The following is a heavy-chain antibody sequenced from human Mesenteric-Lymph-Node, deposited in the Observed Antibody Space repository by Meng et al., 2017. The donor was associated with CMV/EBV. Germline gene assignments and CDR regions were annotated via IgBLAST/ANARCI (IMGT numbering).Heavy chain of an antibody. CDR3: AKNHVPYGDHDC. D-gene: IGHD4-17*01. CDR1: GFTFSSYW. V-gene: IGHV3-74*01. Sequence: GESLKISCAASGFTFSSYWMHWVRQAPGKGLVWVSRINSDGSSTSYADSVKGRFTISRDRSKYTLYLQMSSLRVEDTAVYYCAKNHVPYGDHDCWGQGTLVTVSS. CDR2: INSDGSST. J-gene: IGHJ4*02.